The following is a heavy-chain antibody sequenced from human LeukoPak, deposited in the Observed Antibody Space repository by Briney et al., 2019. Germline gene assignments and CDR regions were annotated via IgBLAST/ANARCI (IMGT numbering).Heavy chain of an antibody. Sequence: SETLSLTFTVSGGSITSYYWAWLRQPAGKGLEWIGRIYANGNTNCNPSLTSRVTMSVDTSKNQYSLRLSSVTAADTAVYYCARPGRAAALDIWGQGTMVTVSS. D-gene: IGHD6-13*01. CDR2: IYANGNT. CDR1: GGSITSYY. V-gene: IGHV4-4*07. CDR3: ARPGRAAALDI. J-gene: IGHJ3*02.